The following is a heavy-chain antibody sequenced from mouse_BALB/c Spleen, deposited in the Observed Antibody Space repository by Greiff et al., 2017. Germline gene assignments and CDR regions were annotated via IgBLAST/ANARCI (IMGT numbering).Heavy chain of an antibody. J-gene: IGHJ2*01. D-gene: IGHD2-1*01. CDR3: ARGGGNYDY. Sequence: EVKLMESGGGLVKPGGSLKLSCAASGFAFSSYDMSWVRQTPEKRLAWVAYISSGGGSTYYPDTVKGRFTISRDNAKNTLYLQMSSLKSEDTAMYYCARGGGNYDYWGQGTTLTVSS. CDR1: GFAFSSYD. CDR2: ISSGGGST. V-gene: IGHV5-12-1*01.